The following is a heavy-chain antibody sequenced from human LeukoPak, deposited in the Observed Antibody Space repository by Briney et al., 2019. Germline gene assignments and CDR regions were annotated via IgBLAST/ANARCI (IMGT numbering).Heavy chain of an antibody. CDR1: GGSISSSNW. V-gene: IGHV4-4*02. CDR2: IYHSGST. D-gene: IGHD6-6*01. Sequence: SETLSLTCAVSGGSISSSNWWSWVRQPPGKGLEWIGEIYHSGSTNYIPSLKSRVTISVDKSKNQFSLKLSSVTAADTAVYYCAREQLGLHYFDYWGQGTLVTVSS. J-gene: IGHJ4*02. CDR3: AREQLGLHYFDY.